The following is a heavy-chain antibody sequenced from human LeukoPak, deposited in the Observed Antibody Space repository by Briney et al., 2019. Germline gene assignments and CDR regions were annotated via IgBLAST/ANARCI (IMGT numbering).Heavy chain of an antibody. V-gene: IGHV4-4*09. CDR2: IYTSGST. D-gene: IGHD6-13*01. CDR3: ARRVSSWSNYFDY. J-gene: IGHJ4*02. Sequence: PSETLSLTCTVSGGSISSYYWSWIRQPPGKGLEWIGYIYTSGSTNYNPSLKSRVTISVDTSKNQFSLKLSSVTAADTAVYYCARRVSSWSNYFDYWGQGTLVTVSS. CDR1: GGSISSYY.